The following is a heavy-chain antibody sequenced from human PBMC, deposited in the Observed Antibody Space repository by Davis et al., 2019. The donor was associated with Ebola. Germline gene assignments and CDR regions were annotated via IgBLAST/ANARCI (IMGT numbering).Heavy chain of an antibody. CDR2: ISNSGSTI. CDR1: GFTFSRYA. J-gene: IGHJ4*02. V-gene: IGHV3-48*04. Sequence: GGSLRLSCAASGFTFSRYAMNWVRQAPGKGLEWVSYISNSGSTIYYADSVKGRFTISRDNAKNSLYLQMNSLRAEDTAVYYCARGWVGIHPNWGQGTLVTVSS. CDR3: ARGWVGIHPN. D-gene: IGHD6-13*01.